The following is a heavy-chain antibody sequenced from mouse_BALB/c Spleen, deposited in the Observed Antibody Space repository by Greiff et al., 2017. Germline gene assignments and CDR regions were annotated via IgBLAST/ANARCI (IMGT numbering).Heavy chain of an antibody. CDR1: GFTFTDYY. Sequence: DVHLVESGGGLVQPGGSLRLSCATSGFTFTDYYMSWVRQPPGKALEWLGFIRNKANGYTTEYSASVKGRFTISRDNSQSILYLQMNTLRAEDSATYYCARDPRGYAMDYWGQGTSVTVSS. J-gene: IGHJ4*01. V-gene: IGHV7-3*02. CDR3: ARDPRGYAMDY. CDR2: IRNKANGYTT.